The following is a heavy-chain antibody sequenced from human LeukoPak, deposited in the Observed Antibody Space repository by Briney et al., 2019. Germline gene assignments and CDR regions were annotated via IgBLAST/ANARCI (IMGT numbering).Heavy chain of an antibody. J-gene: IGHJ3*02. V-gene: IGHV4-59*08. D-gene: IGHD4-17*01. CDR1: GGSISSYY. Sequence: SETLSLTCTVSGGSISSYYWSWLRQPPGKGLEWIGYIYYSGSTNYNPSLKSRVTISVDTSKNQFSLKLSSVTAADTAVYYCLGSRGYGDYVSGAFDIWGQGTMVTVSS. CDR3: LGSRGYGDYVSGAFDI. CDR2: IYYSGST.